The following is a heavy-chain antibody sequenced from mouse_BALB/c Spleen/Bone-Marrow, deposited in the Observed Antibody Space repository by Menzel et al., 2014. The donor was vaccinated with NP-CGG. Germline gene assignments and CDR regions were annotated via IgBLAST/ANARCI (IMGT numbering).Heavy chain of an antibody. CDR1: GYTFTSYY. CDR3: SRGGNFDVMDY. Sequence: QVQLQQSGAELVKPGASVKLSCKASGYTFTSYYMFWVKQRPGQGLEWIGGINPSNGTNNYKEKLKCKATLTVDKSSSTAYMQLSSLTSEDAAVYYCSRGGNFDVMDYWGQGTSVTVSS. J-gene: IGHJ4*01. D-gene: IGHD2-1*01. V-gene: IGHV1S81*02. CDR2: INPSNGTN.